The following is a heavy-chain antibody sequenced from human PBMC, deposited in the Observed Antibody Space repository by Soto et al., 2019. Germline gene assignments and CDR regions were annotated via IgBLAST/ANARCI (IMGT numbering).Heavy chain of an antibody. CDR2: VAASGST. CDR1: GGSISGFF. Sequence: SETLSLTCTVSGGSISGFFCTWVRQPPGMPLEGLGPVAASGSTAYNPSLRSRLSLSLDVSKNRFSLELTSVTAADTATYFCARGGSTHYYYGLDVWGQGTTVTVSS. V-gene: IGHV4-4*07. J-gene: IGHJ6*02. CDR3: ARGGSTHYYYGLDV.